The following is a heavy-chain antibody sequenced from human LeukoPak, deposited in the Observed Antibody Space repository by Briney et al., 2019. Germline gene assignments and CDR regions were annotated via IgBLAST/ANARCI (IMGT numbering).Heavy chain of an antibody. CDR1: GGSLIMNNYY. J-gene: IGHJ4*02. Sequence: SETLSLMCTVSGGSLIMNNYYWGWLRQPPGKGLEWIGSLSHSGSTFYNPSLKSRVAMSVDTSKNHFSLKMSSVTAADAAMYFCARQGTWIQLGHFDYWGQGILITVSS. CDR2: LSHSGST. D-gene: IGHD5-24*01. V-gene: IGHV4-39*01. CDR3: ARQGTWIQLGHFDY.